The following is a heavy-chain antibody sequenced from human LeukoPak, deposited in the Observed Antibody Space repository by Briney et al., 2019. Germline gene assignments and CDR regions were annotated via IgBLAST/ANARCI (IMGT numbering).Heavy chain of an antibody. CDR2: IASKTDGGAT. CDR1: GFSFTNAW. V-gene: IGHV3-15*04. J-gene: IGHJ3*01. Sequence: GGSLRLSCAASGFSFTNAWMTCVRQAPRKGLWWVGRIASKTDGGATDYAAPVKGRLTMSRADSKNTLYLQMKSLTTEDTAVYYCTSKGVWGQGTMVTVSS. CDR3: TSKGV.